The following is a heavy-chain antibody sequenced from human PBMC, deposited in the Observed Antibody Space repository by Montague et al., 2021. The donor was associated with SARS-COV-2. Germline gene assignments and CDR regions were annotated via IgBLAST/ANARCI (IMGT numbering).Heavy chain of an antibody. Sequence: SLRLSCAASKFSFSSYALHWVRQAPGKGLEWVAVISYVGSNQYYADSVKGRFTISRDNSKNTLYLQMSRLRAEDTAVYYCARPSYYDILTGNGGLEYWGQGTLVTVSS. D-gene: IGHD3-9*01. V-gene: IGHV3-30*04. J-gene: IGHJ4*02. CDR2: ISYVGSNQ. CDR1: KFSFSSYA. CDR3: ARPSYYDILTGNGGLEY.